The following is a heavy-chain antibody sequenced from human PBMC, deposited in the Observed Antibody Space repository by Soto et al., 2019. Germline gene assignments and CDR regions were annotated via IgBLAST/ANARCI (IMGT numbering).Heavy chain of an antibody. CDR2: VSAYNGNT. CDR3: TRGAGQGSGSYD. V-gene: IGHV1-18*01. J-gene: IGHJ4*02. D-gene: IGHD3-10*01. CDR1: GYIFTSYG. Sequence: QVQLVQSGAEVKKPGASVKVSCKASGYIFTSYGITWVRQAPGQGLEWMGWVSAYNGNTKYAQKPQGRVPMRTDTSTSSAYMELRSLRSDDTAVYYCTRGAGQGSGSYDWGQGTLVTVAS.